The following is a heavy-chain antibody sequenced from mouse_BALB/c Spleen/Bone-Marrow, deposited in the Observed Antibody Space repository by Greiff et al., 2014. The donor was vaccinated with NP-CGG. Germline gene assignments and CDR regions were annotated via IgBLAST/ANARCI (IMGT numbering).Heavy chain of an antibody. J-gene: IGHJ4*01. V-gene: IGHV1S56*01. Sequence: QVQLKESGPELVKPGASVRISCKASGYTFTSYYIHWVKQRPGQGLEWIGWIYPGNVNTKYNEKFKVKATLTADKSSSTAYMQLSSLTSEDSAVYFSARDTMDYWGQGTSVTVSS. CDR1: GYTFTSYY. CDR2: IYPGNVNT. CDR3: ARDTMDY.